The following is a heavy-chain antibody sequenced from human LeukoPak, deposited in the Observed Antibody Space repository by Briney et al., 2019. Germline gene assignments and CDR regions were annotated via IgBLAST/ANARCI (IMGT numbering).Heavy chain of an antibody. Sequence: GASVKVSCKASGYTFTASYMHWVRQAPGQGPEWMGWINPNSGGTGSAQKFQGRVTMTRDTSITTAYMELSRLTSDDTAVYYCARDRAVAPGDLWSGYYMDVWGKGTTVTVSS. CDR1: GYTFTASY. V-gene: IGHV1-2*02. CDR3: ARDRAVAPGDLWSGYYMDV. D-gene: IGHD3-3*01. CDR2: INPNSGGT. J-gene: IGHJ6*03.